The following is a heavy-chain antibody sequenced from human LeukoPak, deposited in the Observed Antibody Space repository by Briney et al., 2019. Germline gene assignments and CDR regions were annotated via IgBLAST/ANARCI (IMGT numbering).Heavy chain of an antibody. J-gene: IGHJ4*02. Sequence: GGSLRLSCAASGFTFSSYAMSWVRQAPGKGLEWVSAISGSGGSTYYADSVKGRFTISRDNSKNTLYLKMNSLRAEDTAVYYCAKDRARRYDFWSGYSPLYVDYWGQGTLVTVSS. CDR3: AKDRARRYDFWSGYSPLYVDY. CDR1: GFTFSSYA. CDR2: ISGSGGST. V-gene: IGHV3-23*01. D-gene: IGHD3-3*01.